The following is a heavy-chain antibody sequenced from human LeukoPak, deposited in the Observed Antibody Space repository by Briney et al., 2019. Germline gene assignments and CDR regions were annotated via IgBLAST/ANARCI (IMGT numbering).Heavy chain of an antibody. V-gene: IGHV1-24*01. CDR3: FTDSRSGWRNY. J-gene: IGHJ4*02. CDR1: GYSLTEVS. D-gene: IGHD6-19*01. CDR2: FDPEDGGA. Sequence: ASVKVSCKVSGYSLTEVSTHWVRQAPGKGLEWMGGFDPEDGGAIYAQKVQGRLTMTEDTSIDTAFMELRSLKSEDTAVYYCFTDSRSGWRNYGGQGTLITVSS.